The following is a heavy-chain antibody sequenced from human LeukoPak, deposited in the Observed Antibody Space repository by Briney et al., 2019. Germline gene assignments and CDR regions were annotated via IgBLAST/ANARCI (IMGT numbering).Heavy chain of an antibody. D-gene: IGHD3-22*01. V-gene: IGHV3-66*02. CDR1: GFTVSSNY. CDR3: ARSSRGDSSGYYPRYFDY. J-gene: IGHJ4*02. CDR2: IYSGGST. Sequence: GGSLRLSCAASGFTVSSNYMSWVRQAPGKGVEWVSVIYSGGSTYYADSVKGRFTISRDNSKNTLYLQMNSLRAEDTAVYYCARSSRGDSSGYYPRYFDYWGQGTLVTVSS.